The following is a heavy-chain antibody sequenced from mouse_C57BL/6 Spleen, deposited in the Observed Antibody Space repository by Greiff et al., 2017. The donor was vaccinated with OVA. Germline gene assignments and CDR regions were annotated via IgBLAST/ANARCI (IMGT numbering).Heavy chain of an antibody. Sequence: QVQLKQSGAELVKPGASVKISCKASGYAFSSYWMNWVKQRPGQGLEWIGQIYPGDGDTNYNGKFKGKATLTADKSSSTAYMQLSSLTSEDSAVYFCARAGYDSFDYWGQGTTLTVSS. V-gene: IGHV1-80*01. J-gene: IGHJ2*01. CDR3: ARAGYDSFDY. D-gene: IGHD2-2*01. CDR2: IYPGDGDT. CDR1: GYAFSSYW.